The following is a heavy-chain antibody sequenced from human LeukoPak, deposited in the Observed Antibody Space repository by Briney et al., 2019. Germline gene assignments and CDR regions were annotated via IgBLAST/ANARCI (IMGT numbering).Heavy chain of an antibody. CDR2: IYPGDSDT. CDR3: AIPYSSSWRAFDY. Sequence: GESLKISCKASGYTFSKNYIAWVRQVSGKGLEWMGIIYPGDSDTRYSPPFQGQVTISADKSISTAYLQWSSLKASDTAMYYCAIPYSSSWRAFDYWGQGTLVTVSS. CDR1: GYTFSKNY. J-gene: IGHJ4*02. D-gene: IGHD6-13*01. V-gene: IGHV5-51*01.